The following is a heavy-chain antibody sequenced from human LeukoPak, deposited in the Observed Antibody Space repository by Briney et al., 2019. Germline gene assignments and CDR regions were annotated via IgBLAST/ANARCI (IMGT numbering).Heavy chain of an antibody. CDR3: ARDASAAGTSAFDI. CDR2: IYFTGST. Sequence: SETLSLTCTVSGGSISSYYWSWIRQPPGKGLEWVGYIYFTGSTNYNPSLKSRVTISVDTSKNQFSLRLSSVTAADTAVYYCARDASAAGTSAFDIWGRGTMVTVSS. D-gene: IGHD6-13*01. CDR1: GGSISSYY. J-gene: IGHJ3*02. V-gene: IGHV4-59*12.